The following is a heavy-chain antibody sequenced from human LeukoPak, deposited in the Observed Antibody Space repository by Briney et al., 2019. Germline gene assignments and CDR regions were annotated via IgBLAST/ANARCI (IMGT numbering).Heavy chain of an antibody. CDR3: AKHFCTGLDCSLFDS. Sequence: AGGSLRLSCAASGFIMSHYGVSWVRQAPGKGLEWISGIRSAVETTHYADSVKGRFIISRDNSKNALSLQLNSLRPEDTALYYCAKHFCTGLDCSLFDSWGQGTLVTVSS. V-gene: IGHV3-23*01. CDR1: GFIMSHYG. CDR2: IRSAVETT. J-gene: IGHJ4*02. D-gene: IGHD3/OR15-3a*01.